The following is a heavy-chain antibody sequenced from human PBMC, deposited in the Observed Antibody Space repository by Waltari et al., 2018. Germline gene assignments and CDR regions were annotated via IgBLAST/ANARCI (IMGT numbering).Heavy chain of an antibody. Sequence: QVQLVESGGGVVPPGSSRGLACAVLGFSFTFIRMHWVRQAPGEGLELVAYITHEGSSKYYADSVKGRFTISRDNSKNTLYLQMNSLRGEDTAVYYCVRDFDNRFDHWGQGTLVTVSS. V-gene: IGHV3-30-3*01. D-gene: IGHD3-9*01. CDR1: GFSFTFIR. CDR2: ITHEGSSK. CDR3: VRDFDNRFDH. J-gene: IGHJ4*02.